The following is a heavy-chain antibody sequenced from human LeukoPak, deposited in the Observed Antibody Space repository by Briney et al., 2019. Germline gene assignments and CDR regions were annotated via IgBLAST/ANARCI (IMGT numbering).Heavy chain of an antibody. CDR2: INSDGINT. J-gene: IGHJ4*02. Sequence: GGSLRLSCAASGFTFSNYWMHWVRQAPGKGLVWVSRINSDGINTSYADSVKGRFTISRDNSKNTLYLQMNSLRAEDTAVYYCAKDHLPGIVVADRDYWGQGTLVTVSS. CDR3: AKDHLPGIVVADRDY. CDR1: GFTFSNYW. D-gene: IGHD6-19*01. V-gene: IGHV3-74*01.